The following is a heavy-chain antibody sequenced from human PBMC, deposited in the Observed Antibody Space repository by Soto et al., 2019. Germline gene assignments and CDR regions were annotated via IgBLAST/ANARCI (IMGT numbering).Heavy chain of an antibody. CDR3: ARTGPELRFDY. CDR1: GFTFSSYG. CDR2: IWYDGSNK. V-gene: IGHV3-33*01. D-gene: IGHD1-7*01. J-gene: IGHJ4*02. Sequence: GGSLRLSCAASGFTFSSYGMHWVRQAPGKGLEWVAVIWYDGSNKYYADSVKGRFTISRDNSKNTLYLQMNSLRAEDTAVYYCARTGPELRFDYWGQGTLGTVSS.